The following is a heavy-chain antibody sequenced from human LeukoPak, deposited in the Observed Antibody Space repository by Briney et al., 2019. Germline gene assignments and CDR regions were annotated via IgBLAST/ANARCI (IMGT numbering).Heavy chain of an antibody. Sequence: SETLSLTCTVSGGSISSYYWSWIRQPPGKGLEWIGHIYYSGSTNYNPSLKSRVTISVDTSKNQFSLRLSSVTAADTAVYYCARDLNRGSGWYHYFDYWGQGTLVTVSS. D-gene: IGHD6-19*01. J-gene: IGHJ4*02. CDR3: ARDLNRGSGWYHYFDY. CDR1: GGSISSYY. CDR2: IYYSGST. V-gene: IGHV4-59*01.